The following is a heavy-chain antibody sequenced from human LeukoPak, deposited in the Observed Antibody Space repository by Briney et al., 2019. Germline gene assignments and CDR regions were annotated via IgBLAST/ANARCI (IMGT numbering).Heavy chain of an antibody. Sequence: GGSLRLSCAASGFTFSSYAMHWVRQAPGKGLEWVAVISYDGSNKYYADSVKGRFTISRDNSKNTLYLQMNSLRAEDTAVYYCAKERAFSGYSSGWFFDYWGQGTLVTVSS. D-gene: IGHD6-19*01. J-gene: IGHJ4*02. CDR1: GFTFSSYA. V-gene: IGHV3-30*04. CDR3: AKERAFSGYSSGWFFDY. CDR2: ISYDGSNK.